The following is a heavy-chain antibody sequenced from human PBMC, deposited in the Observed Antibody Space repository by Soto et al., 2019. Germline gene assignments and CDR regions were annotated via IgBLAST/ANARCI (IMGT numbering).Heavy chain of an antibody. CDR2: INPNSGGT. CDR1: GYTFTGYY. V-gene: IGHV1-2*04. CDR3: ARLAPADYYDSSGYLLDAFDX. Sequence: ASVKVSCKASGYTFTGYYMHWVRQAPGQGLEWMGWINPNSGGTNYAQKFQGWVTMTRDTSISTAYMELSRLRSDDTAVYYCARLAPADYYDSSGYLLDAFDXWGQGTMVTVSS. J-gene: IGHJ3*01. D-gene: IGHD3-22*01.